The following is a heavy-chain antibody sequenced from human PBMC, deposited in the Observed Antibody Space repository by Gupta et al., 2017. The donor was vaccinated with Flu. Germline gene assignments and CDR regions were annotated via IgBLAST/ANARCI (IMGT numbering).Heavy chain of an antibody. V-gene: IGHV1-2*02. CDR1: GYTFTGYD. CDR3: AKIAVAGKQRFDY. J-gene: IGHJ4*02. D-gene: IGHD6-19*01. CDR2: IHPNSGGT. Sequence: QVQLVPSGAEVKKPGASVKVSCKASGYTFTGYDMHWVRQAPGQGLEWMGWIHPNSGGTNYAQKFQGRVTMTRDTSIITAYMELSRLRSDDTAVYYCAKIAVAGKQRFDYWGQGTLVTVSS.